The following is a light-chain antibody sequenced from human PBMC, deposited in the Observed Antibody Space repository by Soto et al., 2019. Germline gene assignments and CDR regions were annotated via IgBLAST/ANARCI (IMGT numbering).Light chain of an antibody. Sequence: DIQMTQSPSSVSASVGDRVTITCRASQGISSWLAWYQQKPGKAPKLLIYAASSLQSGVPSRFRGSGSETDFILTISSLQPEDSAIYFCQQTFSTPPTFGHGTKVEIK. CDR3: QQTFSTPPT. CDR1: QGISSW. CDR2: AAS. J-gene: IGKJ1*01. V-gene: IGKV1-12*01.